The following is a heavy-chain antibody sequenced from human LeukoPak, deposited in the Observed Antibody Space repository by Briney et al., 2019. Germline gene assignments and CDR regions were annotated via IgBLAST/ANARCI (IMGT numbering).Heavy chain of an antibody. Sequence: GRSLRLSCAASGFTFDEYAMHWVRQAPGKGLEWVSGISWNSGSKGYAGSVKGRFTISRDNAKNSLYLQMNSLRSEGTALYYCAKDNIRIVVAGTIDYWGQGTLVTVSS. CDR2: ISWNSGSK. J-gene: IGHJ4*02. CDR3: AKDNIRIVVAGTIDY. D-gene: IGHD6-19*01. CDR1: GFTFDEYA. V-gene: IGHV3-9*01.